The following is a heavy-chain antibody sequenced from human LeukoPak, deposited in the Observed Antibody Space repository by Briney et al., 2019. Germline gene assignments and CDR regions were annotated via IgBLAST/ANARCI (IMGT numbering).Heavy chain of an antibody. CDR2: ISGSGGST. CDR3: AKVGLRWKYYFDY. Sequence: GGSLRLSCAGSEFTFSSYAMRWVRQAPGKGLEWVSAISGSGGSTYYADSVKGRFTISRDNSKNTLYLQMNSLRAEDTAVYYCAKVGLRWKYYFDYWGQGTLVTVSS. J-gene: IGHJ4*02. CDR1: EFTFSSYA. V-gene: IGHV3-23*01. D-gene: IGHD4-23*01.